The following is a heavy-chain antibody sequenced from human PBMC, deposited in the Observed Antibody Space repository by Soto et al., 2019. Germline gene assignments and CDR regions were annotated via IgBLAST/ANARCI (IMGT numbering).Heavy chain of an antibody. Sequence: ESGGGVVQPGRSLRLSCAASGFTFSSYAMHWVRQAPGKGLEWVAVISYDGSNKYYADSVKGRFTISRDNSKNTLYLQMNSLRAEDTAVYYCARANVLRYCGWLLLDYWGQGTLVTVSS. CDR2: ISYDGSNK. D-gene: IGHD3-9*01. J-gene: IGHJ4*02. CDR3: ARANVLRYCGWLLLDY. CDR1: GFTFSSYA. V-gene: IGHV3-30-3*01.